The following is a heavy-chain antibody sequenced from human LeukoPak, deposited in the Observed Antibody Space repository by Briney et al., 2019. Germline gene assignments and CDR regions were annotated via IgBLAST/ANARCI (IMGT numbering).Heavy chain of an antibody. CDR2: ISGSGGST. V-gene: IGHV3-23*01. D-gene: IGHD3-9*01. Sequence: GGSLRLSCAASGFTFSSYAMSWVRQAPGKGLEWVSAISGSGGSTYYADSVKGRFTISRDNSKNTLYLQMNSLRAEDTAVYYCAKGGVLRYFDWLLYRNYFDYWGQGTLVTVSS. J-gene: IGHJ4*02. CDR3: AKGGVLRYFDWLLYRNYFDY. CDR1: GFTFSSYA.